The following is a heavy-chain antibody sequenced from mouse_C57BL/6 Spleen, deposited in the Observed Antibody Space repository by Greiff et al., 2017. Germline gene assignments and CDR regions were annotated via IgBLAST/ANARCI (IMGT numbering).Heavy chain of an antibody. V-gene: IGHV1-80*01. D-gene: IGHD1-1*01. CDR2: IYPGDGDT. CDR1: GYAFSSYW. J-gene: IGHJ3*01. Sequence: VQLQQSGAELVKHGASVKISCKASGYAFSSYWMNWVKQRPGKGLEWIGQIYPGDGDTNYNGKFKGKATLTADKSSSTAYMQLSSLTSEDSAVYFCARGDYYGSSYVGFAYWGQGTLVTVSA. CDR3: ARGDYYGSSYVGFAY.